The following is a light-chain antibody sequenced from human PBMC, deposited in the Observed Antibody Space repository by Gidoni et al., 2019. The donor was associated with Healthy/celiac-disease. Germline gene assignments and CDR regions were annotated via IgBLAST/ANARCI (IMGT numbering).Light chain of an antibody. CDR3: CSYAGSYTWV. Sequence: QSALTQPRSVSVPPGQSVTISCTGTSSDVGGYNYVSWYQQHPGKAPKLMIYDVSKRPSGVPDRFSGSKSGNTASLTISGLQAEDEADYYCCSYAGSYTWVFGGGTKLTVL. V-gene: IGLV2-11*01. CDR2: DVS. CDR1: SSDVGGYNY. J-gene: IGLJ3*02.